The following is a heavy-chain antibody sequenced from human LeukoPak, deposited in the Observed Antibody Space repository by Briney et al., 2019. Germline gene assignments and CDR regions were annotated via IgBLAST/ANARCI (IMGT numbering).Heavy chain of an antibody. CDR2: ISGSGGST. Sequence: PGGSLRLSCAASGFTFSSYAMSWVRQAPGKGLEWVSAISGSGGSTYYADSVKGRFTISRDNFKNTLYLQMNSLRAEDTAVYYCAKPAFKPYSSSYSGDYWGQGTLVTVSS. CDR3: AKPAFKPYSSSYSGDY. CDR1: GFTFSSYA. J-gene: IGHJ4*02. V-gene: IGHV3-23*01. D-gene: IGHD6-6*01.